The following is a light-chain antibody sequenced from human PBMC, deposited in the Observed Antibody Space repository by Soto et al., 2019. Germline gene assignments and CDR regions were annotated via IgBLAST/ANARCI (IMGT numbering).Light chain of an antibody. Sequence: EIVMTQSPATLSVSPGERATPSCRASQGISSALAWYQQKPGQAPRLLVYGASTRATGLPARFSGSGSGTEFTLTISSLQSEDFAVYYCQQYNNWPLTFGGGTKVEIK. CDR3: QQYNNWPLT. CDR2: GAS. V-gene: IGKV3-15*01. J-gene: IGKJ4*01. CDR1: QGISSA.